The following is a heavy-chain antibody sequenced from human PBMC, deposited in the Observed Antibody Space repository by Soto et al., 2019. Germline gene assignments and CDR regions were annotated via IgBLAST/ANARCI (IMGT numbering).Heavy chain of an antibody. D-gene: IGHD6-19*01. J-gene: IGHJ6*02. V-gene: IGHV3-23*01. CDR3: GESKVAGTYGMDV. CDR2: ISGSGGST. CDR1: GFTFSSYA. Sequence: GGSPRLSCAASGFTFSSYAMSWVRQAPGKGLEWVSAISGSGGSTYYADSVKGRFTISRDNSKNTLYLQMNSLRAEDTAVYYSGESKVAGTYGMDVWGQGTTVTVSS.